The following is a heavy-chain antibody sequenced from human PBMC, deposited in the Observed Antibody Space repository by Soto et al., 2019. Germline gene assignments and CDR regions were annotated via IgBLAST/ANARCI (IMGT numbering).Heavy chain of an antibody. V-gene: IGHV4-39*01. CDR2: INYSGNT. D-gene: IGHD6-19*01. CDR1: GDSITSSDYY. CDR3: ARRQRVRGSGWYYGY. Sequence: QLQLQESGPGLVKPSETLSLTCAVSGDSITSSDYYWGWIRQPPGKGLEWIGSINYSGNTYYNPSLKSRLTISVDTSKNQFSLKLNSVTAADTAVYYCARRQRVRGSGWYYGYWGQGTLVYVSS. J-gene: IGHJ4*02.